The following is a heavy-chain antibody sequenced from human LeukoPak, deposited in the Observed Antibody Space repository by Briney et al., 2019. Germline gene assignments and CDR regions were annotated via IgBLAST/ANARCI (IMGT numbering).Heavy chain of an antibody. J-gene: IGHJ4*02. CDR1: GYTFTSYG. CDR3: ARDPDPYSSPPY. V-gene: IGHV1-18*01. D-gene: IGHD6-13*01. CDR2: ISAYNGNT. Sequence: ASVNVSCKASGYTFTSYGISWVRQAPGQGLEWMGWISAYNGNTNYAQKLQGRVTMTTDTSTSTAYMELRSLRSDDTAVYYCARDPDPYSSPPYWGQGTLVTVSS.